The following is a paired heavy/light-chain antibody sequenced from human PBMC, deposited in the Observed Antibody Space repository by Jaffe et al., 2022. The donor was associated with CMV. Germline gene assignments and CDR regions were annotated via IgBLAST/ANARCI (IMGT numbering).Heavy chain of an antibody. CDR3: TIDPVYGDWYFGH. D-gene: IGHD2-21*02. CDR1: GFTFTDAW. CDR2: IKSKTDGGTA. Sequence: EVQLAESGGGLVKPGESLRLSCAASGFTFTDAWMTWVRQGPGKGLEWVGRIKSKTDGGTADYAAAVKGRFTISRDDSKNTLFLEMNSLKTEDSAVYYCTIDPVYGDWYFGHWGQGALVTVSS. J-gene: IGHJ4*02. V-gene: IGHV3-15*01.
Light chain of an antibody. V-gene: IGLV2-11*01. CDR3: SSYAGSYTVVL. CDR1: SSDIGGYEY. CDR2: DVT. Sequence: QSALTQPRSVSGSPGQSVTISCTGTSSDIGGYEYVSWYQQHPGRAPKLMISDVTKRPSGVPDRFSGSKSGNTASLTISGLQAEDEADYYCSSYAGSYTVVLFGGGTKLTVL. J-gene: IGLJ2*01.